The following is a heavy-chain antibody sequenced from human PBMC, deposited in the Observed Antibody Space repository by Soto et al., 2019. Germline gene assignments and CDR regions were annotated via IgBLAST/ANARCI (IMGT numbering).Heavy chain of an antibody. CDR3: ARDLRQYCTSTTCYGHGMAMDV. D-gene: IGHD2-2*01. CDR1: GFTFSSYG. J-gene: IGHJ6*03. V-gene: IGHV3-33*01. Sequence: QVQLVESGGGVVQPGRSLRLSCAASGFTFSSYGMHWVRQAPGKGLEWVAVLWYDGSNKYYADSVKGRFSISRDNSKNKLYLQMNSLRAEDTAVYYCARDLRQYCTSTTCYGHGMAMDVWGKGTTVTVSS. CDR2: LWYDGSNK.